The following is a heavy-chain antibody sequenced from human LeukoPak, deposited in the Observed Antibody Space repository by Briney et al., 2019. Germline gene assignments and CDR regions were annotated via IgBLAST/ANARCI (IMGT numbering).Heavy chain of an antibody. J-gene: IGHJ4*02. CDR3: ARGYYYDSSGYFDY. D-gene: IGHD3-22*01. CDR1: GFTFSSYW. V-gene: IGHV3-7*01. CDR2: IKQDGSEK. Sequence: GGSLRLSCAASGFTFSSYWMSWVRQAPGKGLEWVANIKQDGSEKYYVDSVKGRLTISRDNAKNSLYLQMNSLRAEDTAVYYCARGYYYDSSGYFDYWGQGTLVTVSS.